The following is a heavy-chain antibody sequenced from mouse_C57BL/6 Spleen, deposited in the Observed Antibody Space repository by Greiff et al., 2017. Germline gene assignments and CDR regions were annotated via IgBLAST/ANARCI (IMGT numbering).Heavy chain of an antibody. D-gene: IGHD1-1*01. CDR2: IDPSDSDT. CDR1: GYTFTSYW. CDR3: ARRGCTAVVGTGAMDY. Sequence: VQLQQPGAELVMPGASVKLSCKASGYTFTSYWMHWVKQRPGQGLEWIGEIDPSDSDTNYNEKFKGKSTLTVDKSSSTAYMQLSSLTSEDSAVYYCARRGCTAVVGTGAMDYWGQGTSVTVSS. J-gene: IGHJ4*01. V-gene: IGHV1-69*01.